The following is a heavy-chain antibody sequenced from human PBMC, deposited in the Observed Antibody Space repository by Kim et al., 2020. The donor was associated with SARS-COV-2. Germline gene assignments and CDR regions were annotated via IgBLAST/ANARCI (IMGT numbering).Heavy chain of an antibody. V-gene: IGHV4-31*03. CDR1: GGSISSGGYY. J-gene: IGHJ4*02. CDR2: IYYSGST. Sequence: SETLSLTYTVSGGSISSGGYYWSWIRQHPGKGLEWIGYIYYSGSTYYNPSLKSRVTISVDTSKNQFSLKLSSVTAADTAVYYCARSSPYYYGSGSYYYFDYWGQGTLVTVSS. D-gene: IGHD3-10*01. CDR3: ARSSPYYYGSGSYYYFDY.